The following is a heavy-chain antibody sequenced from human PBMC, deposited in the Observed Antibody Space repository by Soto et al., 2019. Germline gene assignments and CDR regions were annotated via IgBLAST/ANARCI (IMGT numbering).Heavy chain of an antibody. CDR1: GASISSYY. CDR3: ARASHMDV. J-gene: IGHJ6*03. Sequence: SETLSLTCAVSGASISSYYWNWIRQPPGKGLEWIGYIYYIGSTNYNPSLKSRVTISVDTSKNQFSLKLSSVTAADTAVYYCARASHMDVWGKGTTDTVSS. V-gene: IGHV4-59*08. CDR2: IYYIGST.